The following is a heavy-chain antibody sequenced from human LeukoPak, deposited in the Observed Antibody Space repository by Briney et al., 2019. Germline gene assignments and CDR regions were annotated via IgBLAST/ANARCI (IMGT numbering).Heavy chain of an antibody. D-gene: IGHD3-16*01. CDR1: GFTFSIYT. CDR2: ISGSGTGYST. V-gene: IGHV3-23*01. Sequence: GGSLRLSCSASGFTFSIYTMYWVRQAPGKGLEYVSTISGSGTGYSTYYADSVKGRFTISRDNSKNTLYLQMNSLRAEDTAVYYCAKLIRFFDYWGQGTLVTVSS. J-gene: IGHJ4*02. CDR3: AKLIRFFDY.